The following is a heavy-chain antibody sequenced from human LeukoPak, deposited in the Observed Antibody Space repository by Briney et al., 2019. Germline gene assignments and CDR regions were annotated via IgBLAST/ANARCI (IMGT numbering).Heavy chain of an antibody. CDR2: IYYSGST. Sequence: SETLSLTCTVSGGSISSSSYYWGWIRQPPGKGLEWIGSIYYSGSTYYNPSLKSRVTISVDTSKNQFSLKLSSVTAADTAVYYCEIYYYYYGMDVWGQGTTVTVS. J-gene: IGHJ6*02. V-gene: IGHV4-39*01. CDR1: GGSISSSSYY. CDR3: EIYYYYYGMDV.